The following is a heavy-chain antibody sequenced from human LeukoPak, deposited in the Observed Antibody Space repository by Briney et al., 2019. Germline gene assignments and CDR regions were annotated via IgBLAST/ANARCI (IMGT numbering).Heavy chain of an antibody. CDR3: ASSPPSGWDDAFDI. Sequence: PGGSLRLSCAASGFTFSSYAMHWVRQAPGKGLEWVAVISYDGSNKYYADSVKGRFTISRDNSKNTLYLQMNSLRAEDTAVYYCASSPPSGWDDAFDIWGQGTMVTVSS. CDR2: ISYDGSNK. J-gene: IGHJ3*02. CDR1: GFTFSSYA. V-gene: IGHV3-30*04. D-gene: IGHD6-19*01.